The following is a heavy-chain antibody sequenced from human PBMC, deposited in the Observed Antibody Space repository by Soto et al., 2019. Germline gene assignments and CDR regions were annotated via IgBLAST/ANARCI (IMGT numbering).Heavy chain of an antibody. CDR3: ASRTAARPVRAFDI. CDR1: GGSISSYY. J-gene: IGHJ3*02. V-gene: IGHV4-59*01. Sequence: SETLSLTCTVSGGSISSYYWSWIRQPPGKGLEWIGYIYYSGSTNYNPSLKSRVTISVDTSKNQFSLKLSSVTAADTAVYYCASRTAARPVRAFDIWGQGTMVTVSS. CDR2: IYYSGST. D-gene: IGHD6-6*01.